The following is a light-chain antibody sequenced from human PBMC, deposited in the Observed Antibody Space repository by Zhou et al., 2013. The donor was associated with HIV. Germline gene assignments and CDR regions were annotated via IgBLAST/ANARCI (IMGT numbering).Light chain of an antibody. CDR2: GAS. V-gene: IGKV3-20*01. CDR1: QSVSSSY. CDR3: QQYDSSPPT. Sequence: EIVLTQSPGTLSLSPGERGTLSCGASQSVSSSYLAWYQQKPGQAPRLLIYGASSRATGIPDRFSGSGSGTDFALTISRLEPEDSAVYYCQQYDSSPPTFGQGTKLEIK. J-gene: IGKJ2*01.